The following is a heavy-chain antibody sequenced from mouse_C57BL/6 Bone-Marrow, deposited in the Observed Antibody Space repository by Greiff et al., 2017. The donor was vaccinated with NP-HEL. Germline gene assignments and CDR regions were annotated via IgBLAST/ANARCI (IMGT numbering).Heavy chain of an antibody. CDR3: ARRYYGSSFDY. V-gene: IGHV1-50*01. CDR2: IDPSDSYT. Sequence: QVQLQQPGAELVKPGASVTLSCKASGYTFTSYWMQWVKQRPGQGLEWIGEIDPSDSYTNYNQKFKGKATLTVDTSSSTAYMQLSSLTSEDSAVYDCARRYYGSSFDYWGQGTTLTVSS. CDR1: GYTFTSYW. D-gene: IGHD1-1*01. J-gene: IGHJ2*01.